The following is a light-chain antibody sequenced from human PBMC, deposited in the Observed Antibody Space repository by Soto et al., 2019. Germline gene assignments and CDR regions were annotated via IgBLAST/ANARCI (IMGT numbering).Light chain of an antibody. CDR3: QSYNTARPT. CDR1: QAISNS. Sequence: DIQMTQSPSSLSASMGDRVAITCRASQAISNSLAWYQQKPWKPPQLLIYAESTLRSGVPSRFSGSGSGTDFTLTISGLQPEDLATYYCQSYNTARPTFGQGTRLGIK. CDR2: AES. V-gene: IGKV1-27*01. J-gene: IGKJ5*01.